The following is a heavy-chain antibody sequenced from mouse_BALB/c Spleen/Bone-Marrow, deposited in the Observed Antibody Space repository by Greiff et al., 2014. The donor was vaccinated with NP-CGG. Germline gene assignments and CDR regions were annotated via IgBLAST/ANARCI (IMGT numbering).Heavy chain of an antibody. J-gene: IGHJ3*01. V-gene: IGHV14-3*02. Sequence: EVKLQESGAELVKPGASVKLSCTASGFNIKDTYMHWVKQRPEQGLEWIGRIDPANGNTKYDPKFQGKATITADTSSNTAYLQRSSLTSEDTAVYYCASYYYGSSSFAYWGQGTLVTVSA. D-gene: IGHD1-1*01. CDR1: GFNIKDTY. CDR2: IDPANGNT. CDR3: ASYYYGSSSFAY.